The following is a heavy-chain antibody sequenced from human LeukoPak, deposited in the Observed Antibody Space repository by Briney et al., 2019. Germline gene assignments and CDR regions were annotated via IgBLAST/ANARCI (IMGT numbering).Heavy chain of an antibody. D-gene: IGHD6-19*01. CDR3: AREDSSGWAQMILFVY. Sequence: SETLSLTCTVSGGSISSGSYYWSWIRQPAGKGLVWIGRIYTSWSTNYNPSLKSRVTISVDTSKNQFSLKLSSVTAADTAVYYCAREDSSGWAQMILFVYWGQGTLVTVSS. J-gene: IGHJ4*02. CDR1: GGSISSGSYY. CDR2: IYTSWST. V-gene: IGHV4-61*02.